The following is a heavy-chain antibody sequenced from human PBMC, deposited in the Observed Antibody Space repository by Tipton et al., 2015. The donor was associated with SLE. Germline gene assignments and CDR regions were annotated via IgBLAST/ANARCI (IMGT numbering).Heavy chain of an antibody. CDR1: GYTFIVYY. CDR2: ISTYNGKA. J-gene: IGHJ6*02. V-gene: IGHV1-18*01. CDR3: ARDVKYSSGWYRWDV. D-gene: IGHD6-19*01. Sequence: QSGAEVKKPGASVKVSCKASGYTFIVYYIHWVRQAPGQGLEWMGWISTYNGKANYAQKFQGRVTMTTDTSTSTAYMELRSLRSDDTAVYYCARDVKYSSGWYRWDVWGQGTTVTVSS.